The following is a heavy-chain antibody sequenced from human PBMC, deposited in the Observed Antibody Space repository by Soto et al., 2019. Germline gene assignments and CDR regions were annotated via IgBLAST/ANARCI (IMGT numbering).Heavy chain of an antibody. CDR1: GYTFTSYA. CDR2: INAGNGNT. Sequence: ASVKVSCKASGYTFTSYAMHWVRQAPGQRLEWMGWINAGNGNTKYSQKFQGRVTITRDTSASTAYMELSSLRSEDTAVYYCARCSGGSCYSSYYYYMDVWGKGTTVTVSS. D-gene: IGHD2-15*01. V-gene: IGHV1-3*01. CDR3: ARCSGGSCYSSYYYYMDV. J-gene: IGHJ6*03.